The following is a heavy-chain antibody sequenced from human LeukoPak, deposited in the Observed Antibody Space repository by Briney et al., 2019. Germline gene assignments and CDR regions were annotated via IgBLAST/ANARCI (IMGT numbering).Heavy chain of an antibody. D-gene: IGHD5-18*01. Sequence: ASVKVSCKASGYTFTSYAMHWVRQAPGQRLEWMGWINAGNGNTKYSQKFQGRVTITRDTSASTACMELSSLGSEDTAVYYCARDAGWSAAMVTFWFDPWGQGTLVTVSS. CDR1: GYTFTSYA. V-gene: IGHV1-3*01. J-gene: IGHJ5*02. CDR3: ARDAGWSAAMVTFWFDP. CDR2: INAGNGNT.